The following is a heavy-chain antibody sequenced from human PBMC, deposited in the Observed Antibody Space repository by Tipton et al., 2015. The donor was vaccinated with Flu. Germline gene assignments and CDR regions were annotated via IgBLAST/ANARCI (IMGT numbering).Heavy chain of an antibody. CDR1: GFTFSNYG. CDR3: AKDKGGDYYGSGSYSDY. D-gene: IGHD3-10*01. J-gene: IGHJ4*02. Sequence: SLRLSCAAPGFTFSNYGMHWVRQAPGKGLEWVAFIRYDGGNKYYPDSVKGRFTISRDNSKNTLHLQMDSLRAEDTAVYYCAKDKGGDYYGSGSYSDYWGQGTLVNVSS. V-gene: IGHV3-30*02. CDR2: IRYDGGNK.